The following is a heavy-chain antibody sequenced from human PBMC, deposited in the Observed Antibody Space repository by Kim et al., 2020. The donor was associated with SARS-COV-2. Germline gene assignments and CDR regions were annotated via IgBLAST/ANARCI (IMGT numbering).Heavy chain of an antibody. Sequence: GVSFGLAGTASGFTGGAYDVAWVRPPTGKGLEWVSAIDSAGDTYYPDSVKGRFTISRENAKNSLDLQMNSLRAGDSAVYYCVRGAVTGDYGMDVWGQGTT. CDR2: IDSAGDT. CDR3: VRGAVTGDYGMDV. V-gene: IGHV3-13*04. D-gene: IGHD6-19*01. CDR1: GFTGGAYD. J-gene: IGHJ6*02.